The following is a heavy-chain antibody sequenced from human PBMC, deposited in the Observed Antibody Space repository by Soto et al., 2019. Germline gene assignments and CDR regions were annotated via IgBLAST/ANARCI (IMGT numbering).Heavy chain of an antibody. V-gene: IGHV2-5*02. Sequence: SGPTLVNRTQTLTLTCTFSGFSLSTDDVGVGWIRQPPGKALDWLAVIYLDDDKRYSPSLKSRLTITKDTSKNQVLLTMTNMDPVDTAPYFCARSKYSLSSFDYWGQGALVTVSS. D-gene: IGHD6-6*01. CDR1: GFSLSTDDVG. J-gene: IGHJ4*02. CDR2: IYLDDDK. CDR3: ARSKYSLSSFDY.